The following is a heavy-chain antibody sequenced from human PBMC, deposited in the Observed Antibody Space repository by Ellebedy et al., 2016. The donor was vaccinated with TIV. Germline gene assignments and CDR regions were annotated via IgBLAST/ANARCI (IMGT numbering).Heavy chain of an antibody. J-gene: IGHJ6*02. V-gene: IGHV1-8*01. CDR2: MNPNSGNT. D-gene: IGHD2-15*01. Sequence: ASVKVSCKASGYTFTSYDINWVRQATGQGLEWMGWMNPNSGNTGYAQKFQGRVTMTRNTSISTAYMELSSLRSEDTAVYYCARVGYCSGGSCYSGYEDYYYYYGMDVWGQGTTVTVSS. CDR3: ARVGYCSGGSCYSGYEDYYYYYGMDV. CDR1: GYTFTSYD.